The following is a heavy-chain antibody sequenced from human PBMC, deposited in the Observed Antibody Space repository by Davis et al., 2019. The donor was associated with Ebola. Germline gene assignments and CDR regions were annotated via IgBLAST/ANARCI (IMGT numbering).Heavy chain of an antibody. Sequence: GESLKISCAASGFTFSSYWMSWVRQAPGKGLEWVANIKQDGSEKYYVDSVKGRFTISRDNAKNSLYLQMNSLRAEDTAVYYCARVVAWRQYYFDYWGQGTLVTVSS. V-gene: IGHV3-7*01. CDR2: IKQDGSEK. D-gene: IGHD2-15*01. CDR1: GFTFSSYW. J-gene: IGHJ4*02. CDR3: ARVVAWRQYYFDY.